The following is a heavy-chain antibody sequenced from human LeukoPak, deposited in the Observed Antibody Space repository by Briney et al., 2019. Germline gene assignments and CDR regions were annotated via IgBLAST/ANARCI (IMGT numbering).Heavy chain of an antibody. D-gene: IGHD1-26*01. Sequence: GGSLRLSCVASGFTFNTYNMNWVRQAPGKGLEWVSSITSSSSYIYYADSVKGRFTISRDNAKSSLYLQMNSLRDEGTAVYYCARDPYSGNYGDYYYYYMDVWGKGTTVTISS. CDR1: GFTFNTYN. CDR2: ITSSSSYI. CDR3: ARDPYSGNYGDYYYYYMDV. J-gene: IGHJ6*03. V-gene: IGHV3-21*01.